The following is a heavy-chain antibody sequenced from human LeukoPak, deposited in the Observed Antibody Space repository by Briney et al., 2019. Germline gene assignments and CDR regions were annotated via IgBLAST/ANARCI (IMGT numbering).Heavy chain of an antibody. Sequence: ASVKVSCKASGYTFTGYYMHWVRQAPGQGPEWMGWINPNSGGTNYAQKFQGWVAMTRDTSISTAYMELSRLRSDDTAVYYCARGYCSSTSCYGYYYYGMDVWGQGTTVTVSS. CDR1: GYTFTGYY. CDR3: ARGYCSSTSCYGYYYYGMDV. V-gene: IGHV1-2*04. J-gene: IGHJ6*02. CDR2: INPNSGGT. D-gene: IGHD2-2*01.